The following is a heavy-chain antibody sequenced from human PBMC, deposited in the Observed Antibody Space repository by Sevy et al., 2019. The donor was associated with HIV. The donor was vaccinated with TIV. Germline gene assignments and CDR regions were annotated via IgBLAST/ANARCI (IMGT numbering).Heavy chain of an antibody. CDR3: ARARAVVTAIEEFDY. J-gene: IGHJ4*02. D-gene: IGHD2-21*02. V-gene: IGHV3-11*01. CDR1: GFTFSDYY. CDR2: ISSSGTI. Sequence: GGSLRLSCAASGFTFSDYYMSWIRRAPGKGLEWVSYISSSGTIYYADSVKGRFTISRDNAKNSLYLQMNSLRAEDTAVYYCARARAVVTAIEEFDYWGQGTLVTVSS.